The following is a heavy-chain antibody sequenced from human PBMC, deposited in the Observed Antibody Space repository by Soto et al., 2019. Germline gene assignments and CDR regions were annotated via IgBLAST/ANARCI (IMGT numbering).Heavy chain of an antibody. Sequence: DVQLVESGGGLVKPGGSLRLSCRTSGFTFSKAWMRWVRQAPGKGLEGVGRMRSKADGGTVEYAAPVKGRFIISRDDSTNTLYLEMNSLDSEDTGVYYCTAAGVRGVVMSGMDVWGQGTAVTVS. J-gene: IGHJ6*02. CDR3: TAAGVRGVVMSGMDV. CDR2: MRSKADGGTV. V-gene: IGHV3-15*01. D-gene: IGHD3-10*01. CDR1: GFTFSKAW.